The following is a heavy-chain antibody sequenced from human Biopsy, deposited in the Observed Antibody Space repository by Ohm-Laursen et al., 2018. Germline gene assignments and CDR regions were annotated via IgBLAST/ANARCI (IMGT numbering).Heavy chain of an antibody. Sequence: SDTLSLTCTVSGYSISSDYRWGWIRQAPGKTLEWLGNIFKDGNTHYNPSLRSRLIISIDTSKNQFSLMMTSVSGADTAVYFCARVGSGWAPFDKWGPGTLATVSS. J-gene: IGHJ4*02. CDR2: IFKDGNT. CDR1: GYSISSDYR. D-gene: IGHD6-19*01. V-gene: IGHV4-38-2*02. CDR3: ARVGSGWAPFDK.